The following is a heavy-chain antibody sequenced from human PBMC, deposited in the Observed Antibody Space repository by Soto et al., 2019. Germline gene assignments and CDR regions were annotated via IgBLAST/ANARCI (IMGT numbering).Heavy chain of an antibody. D-gene: IGHD2-2*01. V-gene: IGHV4-31*03. Sequence: QVQLQESGPGLVKPSQTLALTCTVSGGSISSGGYYWSWIRQHPGKGLEWIGYIYYSGSTYYNPSLKSRVTISVDTSKNQFSLKLSSVTAADKAVYYCARSSTSANYFDYWGQGTLVTGSS. CDR1: GGSISSGGYY. J-gene: IGHJ4*02. CDR2: IYYSGST. CDR3: ARSSTSANYFDY.